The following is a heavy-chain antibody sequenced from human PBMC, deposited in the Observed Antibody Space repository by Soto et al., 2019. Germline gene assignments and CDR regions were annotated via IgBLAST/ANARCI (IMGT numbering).Heavy chain of an antibody. D-gene: IGHD3-16*01. CDR1: GGSNRSYY. Sequence: SETLTLTCTVSGGSNRSYYWSWFRQPPGKGLEWIGYIYYSGSTNYNPSLKSRVTISVDTSKNQFSLKLSSVTAADTAVYYCARERSERYYFDYWGQGTLVTVS. CDR3: ARERSERYYFDY. J-gene: IGHJ4*02. V-gene: IGHV4-59*01. CDR2: IYYSGST.